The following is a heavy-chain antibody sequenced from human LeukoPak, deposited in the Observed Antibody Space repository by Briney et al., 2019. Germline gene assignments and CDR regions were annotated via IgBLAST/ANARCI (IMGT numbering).Heavy chain of an antibody. CDR1: GFTFSSYG. D-gene: IGHD2-2*01. CDR2: IRYDGSNK. V-gene: IGHV3-30*02. Sequence: GGSLRLSCAASGFTFSSYGMHWVRQAPGKGLEWVAFIRYDGSNKYYADSVKGRFTISRDNSKNTLYLQMNSLRAEDTAVYYCAIVVPAAPEDAFDIWGQGTMVTVSS. J-gene: IGHJ3*02. CDR3: AIVVPAAPEDAFDI.